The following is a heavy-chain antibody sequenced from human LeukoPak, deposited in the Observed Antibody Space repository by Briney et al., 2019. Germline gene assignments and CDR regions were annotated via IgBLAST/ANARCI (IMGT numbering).Heavy chain of an antibody. Sequence: PGGSLRLSCAASGFTFSSYAMHWVRQAPGKGLEWVAVISYDGSNKYYADYVKGRFTISRDNSKNTLYLEMNSLRAEDTAVYYCAGYDSSGYYRGSGVYWGQGTLVTVSS. V-gene: IGHV3-30-3*01. J-gene: IGHJ4*02. CDR3: AGYDSSGYYRGSGVY. CDR1: GFTFSSYA. CDR2: ISYDGSNK. D-gene: IGHD3-22*01.